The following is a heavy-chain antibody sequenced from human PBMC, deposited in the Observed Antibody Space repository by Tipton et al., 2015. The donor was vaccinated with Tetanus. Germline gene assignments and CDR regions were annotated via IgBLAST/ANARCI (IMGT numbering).Heavy chain of an antibody. V-gene: IGHV3-33*01. CDR3: AREADCSGGSCFSGGFDN. CDR2: SWYDGTDK. J-gene: IGHJ4*02. CDR1: GSIFSSYG. D-gene: IGHD2-15*01. Sequence: SGSIFSSYGIHWVRQAPGKGLEWVAVSWYDGTDKYYADSVKSRFTISRDNSQNTLYLQMNSLRAEDTAVYYCAREADCSGGSCFSGGFDNWGPGTQVTVSP.